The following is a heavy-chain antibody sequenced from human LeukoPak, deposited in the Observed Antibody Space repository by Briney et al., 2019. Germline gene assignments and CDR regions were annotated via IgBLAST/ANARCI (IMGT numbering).Heavy chain of an antibody. V-gene: IGHV3-30*18. J-gene: IGHJ2*01. D-gene: IGHD6-19*01. CDR1: GLTFSNYG. CDR2: ISYDGSNQ. CDR3: AKDRSGLNWYFDL. Sequence: GGSLRLSCAASGLTFSNYGMHWVRQAPGKGLEWVAIISYDGSNQYYTDSVKGRFTISRDNSKNTLYLQINSLRAEDTAVYFCAKDRSGLNWYFDLWGRGTLVTVSS.